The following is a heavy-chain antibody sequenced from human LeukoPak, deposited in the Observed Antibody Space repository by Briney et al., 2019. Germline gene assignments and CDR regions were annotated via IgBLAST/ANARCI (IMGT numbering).Heavy chain of an antibody. Sequence: GGSLRLSCVASGVTFSSSWMSWVRQAPGKGLEWVANIKQDGSEKYYVDSVKGRFTISRDNAKNSLYLQMNSLRAEDTAVYYCARDKFGGTDYWGQGTLVTVSS. J-gene: IGHJ4*02. CDR3: ARDKFGGTDY. V-gene: IGHV3-7*01. CDR2: IKQDGSEK. CDR1: GVTFSSSW. D-gene: IGHD3-16*01.